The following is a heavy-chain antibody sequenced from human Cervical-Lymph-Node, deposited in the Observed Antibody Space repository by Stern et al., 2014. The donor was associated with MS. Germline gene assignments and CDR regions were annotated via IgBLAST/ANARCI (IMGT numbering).Heavy chain of an antibody. Sequence: VQLVESGGAVVQPGRSLRLSCAASGFTFSRYGMHWVRQAPGKGLEWVTVSSYDGNHKYYAAYVKGRFTISRDNSKNTLHLQMNSVTPDDTAIYYCARDYEDTSMLFDHWGQGTLVTVSS. V-gene: IGHV3-30*03. J-gene: IGHJ4*02. D-gene: IGHD2-8*01. CDR3: ARDYEDTSMLFDH. CDR1: GFTFSRYG. CDR2: SSYDGNHK.